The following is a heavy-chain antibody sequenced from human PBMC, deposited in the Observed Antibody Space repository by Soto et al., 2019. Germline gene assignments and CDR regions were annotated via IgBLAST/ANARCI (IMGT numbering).Heavy chain of an antibody. CDR2: IYYSGST. J-gene: IGHJ6*02. Sequence: SETLSLTCIVSGGSISNYYWSWIRQPPGKGLEWIGYIYYSGSTNYNPSLTSRVTISVDTSKNQFSLKLSSVTAADTAVYYCARQGFGPLHGLVDVWGQGTTVTVSS. V-gene: IGHV4-59*08. CDR3: ARQGFGPLHGLVDV. CDR1: GGSISNYY. D-gene: IGHD3-10*01.